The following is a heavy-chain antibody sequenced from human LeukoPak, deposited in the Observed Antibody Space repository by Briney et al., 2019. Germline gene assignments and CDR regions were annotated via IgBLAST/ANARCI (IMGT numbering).Heavy chain of an antibody. CDR2: IHYDGSHK. V-gene: IGHV3-30*02. D-gene: IGHD6-6*01. J-gene: IGHJ4*02. Sequence: GGSLRLSCAASGFPFNRYGMHWVRQAPGKGLEWVTFIHYDGSHKYYADSVKGRFTISRDNSKNTLYLQMNSLRTEDTAVYYCANQRRDSSSSSFRFHFDNWGQGTLVTVSS. CDR3: ANQRRDSSSSSFRFHFDN. CDR1: GFPFNRYG.